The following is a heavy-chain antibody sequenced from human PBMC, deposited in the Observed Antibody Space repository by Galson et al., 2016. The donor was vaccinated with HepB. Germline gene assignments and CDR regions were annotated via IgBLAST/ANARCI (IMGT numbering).Heavy chain of an antibody. CDR1: GFIFRSYA. CDR3: ARFIASPWNDYYYYGMDV. CDR2: ISNDGSNK. Sequence: SLRLSCADSGFIFRSYAMNWVRQAPGKGLEWLAVISNDGSNKYFADSVKGRSTISRDNAKNTLYLQMNSLRAEDTAVYYCARFIASPWNDYYYYGMDVWGQGTLVTVSS. J-gene: IGHJ6*02. V-gene: IGHV3-30-3*01. D-gene: IGHD1-1*01.